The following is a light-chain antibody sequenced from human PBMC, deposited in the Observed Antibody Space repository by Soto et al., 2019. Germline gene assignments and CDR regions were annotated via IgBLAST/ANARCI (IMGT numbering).Light chain of an antibody. J-gene: IGKJ4*01. CDR1: QGIGNY. CDR2: AAS. CDR3: LQHNSYPIT. Sequence: DIQMTQSPSALSASIRDRVTITCRASQGIGNYVAWFQVKPGKVPKRLIYAASSLQSGVPSRFSGYGSGTEFTLTISSLQPEDSAIYYCLQHNSYPITFGGGTKVDIK. V-gene: IGKV1-17*03.